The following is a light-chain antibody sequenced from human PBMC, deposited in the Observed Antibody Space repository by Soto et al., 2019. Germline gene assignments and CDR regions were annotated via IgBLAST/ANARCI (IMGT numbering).Light chain of an antibody. V-gene: IGKV3-11*01. CDR2: DAS. J-gene: IGKJ3*01. CDR3: QHRSNWPLFA. CDR1: QSISSY. Sequence: EIVLTQSPATLSLSPGEPATVSCRASQSISSYLAWYQQKPGQAPRLLIYDASNRATGIPARFSGSGSVTDFTLTISSLEPEDFAVYYCQHRSNWPLFAFGPGTKVDI.